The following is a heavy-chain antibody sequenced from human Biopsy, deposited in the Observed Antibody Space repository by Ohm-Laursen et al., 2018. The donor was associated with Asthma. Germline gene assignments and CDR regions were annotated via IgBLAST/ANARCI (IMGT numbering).Heavy chain of an antibody. CDR1: GYIFTSYW. CDR2: IFPGDSDT. J-gene: IGHJ4*02. CDR3: ARLAYGSGSFFDF. D-gene: IGHD3-10*01. Sequence: ESLKISCKASGYIFTSYWIGWVRQMPGKGLEWMGIIFPGDSDTIYSPSFQGQVTISADKSISTASLQWSRLKASEPAIYYWARLAYGSGSFFDFWGQGTLVTVAS. V-gene: IGHV5-51*01.